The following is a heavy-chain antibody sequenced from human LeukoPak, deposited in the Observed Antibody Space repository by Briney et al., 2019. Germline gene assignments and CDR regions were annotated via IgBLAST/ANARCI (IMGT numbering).Heavy chain of an antibody. Sequence: PSETLSLTCTVSGGSISSGDYYWSWIRQPPGTGLEWIGYIYYSGSTYYNPSLKSRVTISVDTSKHQFSLKLSSVTAADTAVYYCARTPILERLGTDYWGQGTLVTVSS. J-gene: IGHJ4*02. CDR1: GGSISSGDYY. V-gene: IGHV4-30-4*08. CDR3: ARTPILERLGTDY. D-gene: IGHD3-3*01. CDR2: IYYSGST.